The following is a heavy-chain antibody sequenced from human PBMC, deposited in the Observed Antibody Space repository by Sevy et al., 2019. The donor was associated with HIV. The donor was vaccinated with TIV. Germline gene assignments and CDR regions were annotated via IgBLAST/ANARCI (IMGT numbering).Heavy chain of an antibody. V-gene: IGHV4-38-2*02. D-gene: IGHD5-18*01. CDR2: FYLGGST. J-gene: IGHJ4*02. CDR1: GYSISSGYY. Sequence: SETLSLTCTVSGYSISSGYYWGWIRQSPGKGLEWIGSFYLGGSTYYNPSLKSRVTISPDTSKNQFSLKLNAVTAADTAVYFCVGLVTAVVYYFDYWCQGTLVTVSS. CDR3: VGLVTAVVYYFDY.